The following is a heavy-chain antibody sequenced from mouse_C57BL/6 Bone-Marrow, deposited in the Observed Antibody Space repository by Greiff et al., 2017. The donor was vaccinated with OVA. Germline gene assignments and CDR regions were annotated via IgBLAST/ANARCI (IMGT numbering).Heavy chain of an antibody. V-gene: IGHV1-50*01. Sequence: QVQLQQPGAELVKPGASVKLSCKASGYTFTSYWMQWVKQRPGQGLEWIGEIDPSDSYTNYNQKFKGKATLTVDTSSSTAYMQLSSLTSEDSAVYDCARTGGSSPYAMDYWGQGTSVTVSS. CDR2: IDPSDSYT. J-gene: IGHJ4*01. CDR1: GYTFTSYW. CDR3: ARTGGSSPYAMDY. D-gene: IGHD1-1*01.